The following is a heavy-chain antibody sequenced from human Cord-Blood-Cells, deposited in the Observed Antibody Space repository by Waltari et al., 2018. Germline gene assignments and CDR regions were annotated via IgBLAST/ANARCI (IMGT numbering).Heavy chain of an antibody. Sequence: QVQLQESGPGLVKPSQTLSLTCPVSGGSISSGGYYWTWIRQHPGKGLEWIGYIYYSGSTDYNPSLKSRVTISVDTSKNQFSLKLSSVTAADTAVYYCARAQDPGITGTTFAFDIWGQGTMVTVSS. J-gene: IGHJ3*02. CDR2: IYYSGST. V-gene: IGHV4-31*03. D-gene: IGHD1-7*01. CDR1: GGSISSGGYY. CDR3: ARAQDPGITGTTFAFDI.